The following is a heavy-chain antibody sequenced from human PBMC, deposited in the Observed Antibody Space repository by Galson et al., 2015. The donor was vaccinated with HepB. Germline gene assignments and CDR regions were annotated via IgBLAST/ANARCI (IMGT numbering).Heavy chain of an antibody. CDR3: ARIYGIMTSYYPFDS. CDR2: SYHSGLT. J-gene: IGHJ4*02. V-gene: IGHV4-59*01. Sequence: LEWIAYSYHSGLTNYSPSLTGRVTVSLDTSKNQFSLRLTSVTAADTAVYYCARIYGIMTSYYPFDSWGQGILVTVSS. D-gene: IGHD3-9*01.